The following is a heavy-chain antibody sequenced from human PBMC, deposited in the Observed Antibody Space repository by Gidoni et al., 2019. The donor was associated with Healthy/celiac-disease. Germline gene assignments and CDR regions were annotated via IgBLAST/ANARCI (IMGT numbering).Heavy chain of an antibody. CDR1: GGSFSGYY. J-gene: IGHJ2*01. CDR3: ARWRRSYWYFDL. V-gene: IGHV4-34*01. Sequence: VQLQQWGAGLLKPSETLSLTCAVYGGSFSGYYWSWIRQPPVKGLEWIGEINHSGSTNYSPSLKSRVTISVYTAKNQFSLKLSSLTAADTAVYYCARWRRSYWYFDLWGRGTLVTVSS. CDR2: INHSGST. D-gene: IGHD6-25*01.